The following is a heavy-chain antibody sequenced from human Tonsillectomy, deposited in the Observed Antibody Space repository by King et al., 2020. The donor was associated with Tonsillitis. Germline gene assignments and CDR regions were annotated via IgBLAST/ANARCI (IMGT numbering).Heavy chain of an antibody. D-gene: IGHD5-18*01. CDR2: ISGSGGST. CDR1: GFTFSSSA. Sequence: EVQLVESGGGLVQPGGSLRLSCAASGFTFSSSAMAWVRQAPGKGPEWVSGISGSGGSTYYADSVKGRFTISRDNSKNTLYLQMNILGAEDTALYYCAKGVSTAMVYNFDYWGQGALVTVSS. V-gene: IGHV3-23*04. CDR3: AKGVSTAMVYNFDY. J-gene: IGHJ4*02.